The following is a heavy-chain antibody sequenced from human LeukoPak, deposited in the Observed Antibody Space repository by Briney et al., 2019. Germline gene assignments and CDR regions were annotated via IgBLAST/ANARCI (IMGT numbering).Heavy chain of an antibody. J-gene: IGHJ4*02. V-gene: IGHV4-39*01. CDR1: GGSISGSSYY. Sequence: PSETLSLTCTVSGGSISGSSYYWGWIRQPPGKGLEWIGSIYYSGSTCYNPSLKSRVTISVDTSKNQFSLKLSSVTAADTAVYYCARGIRVAGYYFDYWGQGTLVTVSS. D-gene: IGHD6-19*01. CDR2: IYYSGST. CDR3: ARGIRVAGYYFDY.